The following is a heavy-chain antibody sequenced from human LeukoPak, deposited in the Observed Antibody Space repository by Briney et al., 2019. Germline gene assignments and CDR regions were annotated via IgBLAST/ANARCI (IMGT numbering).Heavy chain of an antibody. CDR2: INHSGST. Sequence: GSLRLSCATSGFTFSSYAMSWIRQPPGKGLEWIGEINHSGSTNYNPSLKSRVTISVDTSKNQFSLKLSSVTAADTAVYYCARAEPSVSGYQYWGQGTLVTVSS. CDR1: GFTFSSYA. V-gene: IGHV4-34*01. J-gene: IGHJ4*02. D-gene: IGHD3-3*01. CDR3: ARAEPSVSGYQY.